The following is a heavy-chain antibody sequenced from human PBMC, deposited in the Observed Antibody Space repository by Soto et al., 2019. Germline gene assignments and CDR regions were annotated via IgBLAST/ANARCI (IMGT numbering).Heavy chain of an antibody. J-gene: IGHJ4*02. Sequence: GGSLRLSCASSGFTFSSYSMNWVRQAPGKGLEWVSSISSSSSYIYYADSVKGRFTISRDNAKNSLYLQMNSLRAEDTAVYYCARDPPPGYDHDYWGQGTLVTVSS. CDR3: ARDPPPGYDHDY. V-gene: IGHV3-21*01. CDR1: GFTFSSYS. D-gene: IGHD5-12*01. CDR2: ISSSSSYI.